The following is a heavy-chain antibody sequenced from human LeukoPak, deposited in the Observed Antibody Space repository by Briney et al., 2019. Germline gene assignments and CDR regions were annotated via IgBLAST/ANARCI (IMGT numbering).Heavy chain of an antibody. D-gene: IGHD1-26*01. V-gene: IGHV3-7*01. Sequence: GGSLRLSCAASGFTFSSYWMGWVRQAPGKGLEWVANIKQDGSEKYYVDSVKGRFTISRDNSKNTLCLQMNSLRAEDTAVYYCARDRVGATDYFDYWGQGTLVTVSS. CDR1: GFTFSSYW. CDR3: ARDRVGATDYFDY. J-gene: IGHJ4*02. CDR2: IKQDGSEK.